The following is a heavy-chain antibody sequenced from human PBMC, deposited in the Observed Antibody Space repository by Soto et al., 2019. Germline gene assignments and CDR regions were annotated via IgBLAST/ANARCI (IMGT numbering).Heavy chain of an antibody. J-gene: IGHJ4*02. Sequence: PSETLSLTCTVSGGSISSYYWTWIRQPPGKGLEWIGYIYYGGSTNYSPSLKSRVTISVDTSKNQFSPNLSSVTAADTAVYYCAFSPTGTPYYFDFWGPGTLVTVSS. D-gene: IGHD6-13*01. CDR3: AFSPTGTPYYFDF. V-gene: IGHV4-59*01. CDR1: GGSISSYY. CDR2: IYYGGST.